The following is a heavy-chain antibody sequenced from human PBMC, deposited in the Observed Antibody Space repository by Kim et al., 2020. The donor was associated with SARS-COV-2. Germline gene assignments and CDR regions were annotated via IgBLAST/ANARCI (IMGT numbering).Heavy chain of an antibody. D-gene: IGHD3-22*01. CDR1: GGSISSGGYY. J-gene: IGHJ4*02. CDR3: ARYWHDSSGYLFDY. V-gene: IGHV4-31*03. Sequence: SETLSLTCTVSGGSISSGGYYWSWIRQHPGKGLEWIGYIYYSGSTYYNPSLKSRVTISVDTSKNQFSLKLSSVTAADTAVYYCARYWHDSSGYLFDYWGQGTLVTVSS. CDR2: IYYSGST.